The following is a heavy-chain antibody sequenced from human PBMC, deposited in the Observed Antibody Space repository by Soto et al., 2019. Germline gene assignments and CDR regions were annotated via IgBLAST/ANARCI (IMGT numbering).Heavy chain of an antibody. J-gene: IGHJ6*02. CDR3: AKDGIVGAPCLFSYYYGMDV. Sequence: PGGSLRLSCAASGFTFSSYGMHRVRQAPGKGLEWVAVLSYDGSNKYYADSVKGRFTISRDNSKNTLYLQMHSLRAEDTAVYICAKDGIVGAPCLFSYYYGMDVWGQGTTGTVSS. CDR2: LSYDGSNK. D-gene: IGHD1-26*01. CDR1: GFTFSSYG. V-gene: IGHV3-30*18.